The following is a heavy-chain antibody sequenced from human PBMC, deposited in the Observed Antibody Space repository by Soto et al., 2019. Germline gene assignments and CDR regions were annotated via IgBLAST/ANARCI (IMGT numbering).Heavy chain of an antibody. CDR1: GYTFTSYA. Sequence: ASVKVSCKASGYTFTSYAMHWVRQAPGQRLEWMGWINAGNGNTKYSQKFQGGVTITRDTSTSTAYMELSSLRSEDTAVYYCARARYSSSRKYYYYYGMDCWGQGTTVTVSS. D-gene: IGHD6-13*01. CDR2: INAGNGNT. V-gene: IGHV1-3*01. J-gene: IGHJ6*02. CDR3: ARARYSSSRKYYYYYGMDC.